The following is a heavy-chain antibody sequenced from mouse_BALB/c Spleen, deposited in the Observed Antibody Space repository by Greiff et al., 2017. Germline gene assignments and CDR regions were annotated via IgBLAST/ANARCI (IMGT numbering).Heavy chain of an antibody. D-gene: IGHD2-1*01. V-gene: IGHV5-6*01. CDR3: ARREGNYEGYAMDY. CDR1: GFTFSSYG. Sequence: EVQVVESGGDLVKAGGSLKLSCAASGFTFSSYGMSWVRQTPDKRLEWVATISSGGSYTYYPDSVKGRFTISRDNAKNTLYLQVSSLKSEDTAMYYCARREGNYEGYAMDYWGQGTSVTVSS. CDR2: ISSGGSYT. J-gene: IGHJ4*01.